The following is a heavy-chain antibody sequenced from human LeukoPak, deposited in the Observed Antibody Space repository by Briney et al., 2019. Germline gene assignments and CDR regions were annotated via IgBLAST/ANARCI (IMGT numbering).Heavy chain of an antibody. D-gene: IGHD6-19*01. CDR1: GGSISSYY. J-gene: IGHJ4*02. CDR3: ARLAAVAGNLDY. Sequence: PSETLSLTCTASGGSISSYYWSWIRQPPGKGLEWIGYIYYSGSTNYNPSLKSRVTISVDTSKNQFSLKLSSVTAADTAVYYCARLAAVAGNLDYWGQGTLVTVSS. CDR2: IYYSGST. V-gene: IGHV4-59*08.